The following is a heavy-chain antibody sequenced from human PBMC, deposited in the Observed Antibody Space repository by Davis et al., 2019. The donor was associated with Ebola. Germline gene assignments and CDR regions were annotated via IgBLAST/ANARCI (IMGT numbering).Heavy chain of an antibody. CDR2: ISSSSSTI. CDR3: ARGEQVPARLYYYYYGMDV. D-gene: IGHD2-2*01. J-gene: IGHJ6*02. CDR1: GFTFSSYS. V-gene: IGHV3-48*02. Sequence: GESLKISCAASGFTFSSYSMNWARQAPGKGLEWVSYISSSSSTIYYADSVKGRFTISRDNAKNSLYLQMNSLRDEDTAVYYCARGEQVPARLYYYYYGMDVWGQGTTVTVSS.